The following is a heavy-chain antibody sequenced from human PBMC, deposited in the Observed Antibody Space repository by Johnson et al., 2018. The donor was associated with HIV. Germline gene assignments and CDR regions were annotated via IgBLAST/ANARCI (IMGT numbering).Heavy chain of an antibody. CDR1: GFTFDDYG. CDR2: INWNGGST. V-gene: IGHV3-20*04. CDR3: AKIAAAAGLKDSFDM. Sequence: VQLVESGGGVVRPGGSLRLSCAASGFTFDDYGMSWVRQAPGKGLEWGFGINWNGGSTGYADSVKGRLTMSRDNDKSTLYLQMNSLRAEDTDVYYCAKIAAAAGLKDSFDMWGQGTMVTVSS. D-gene: IGHD6-13*01. J-gene: IGHJ3*02.